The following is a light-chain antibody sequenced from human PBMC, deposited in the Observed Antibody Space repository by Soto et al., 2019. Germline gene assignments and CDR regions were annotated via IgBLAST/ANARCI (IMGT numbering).Light chain of an antibody. V-gene: IGKV3-20*01. CDR2: GAS. Sequence: EIVLTQSPGTLSLSPGERATLSCRASQSVSSSYLAWYQQKPGQAPRLLIYGASSRATGIPDRFSGSGSGTDFTLTISRLEPEDFAVYYCQQYGSFSVTFGQGTKVEIK. CDR1: QSVSSSY. CDR3: QQYGSFSVT. J-gene: IGKJ1*01.